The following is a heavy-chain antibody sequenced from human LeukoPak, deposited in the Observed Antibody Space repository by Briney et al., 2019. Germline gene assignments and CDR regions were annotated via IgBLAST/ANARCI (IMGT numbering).Heavy chain of an antibody. J-gene: IGHJ4*02. D-gene: IGHD3-16*02. CDR1: GGTFSSYA. CDR3: ASTPYRANFYPYY. Sequence: KVSCKASGGTFSSYAIGWVRQMPGTGLEWMGIIYPSDSDTRYSPSFQGQVTISADKSINTAYLQWSSLKASDTAMYYCASTPYRANFYPYYWGQGTLVTVSS. V-gene: IGHV5-51*01. CDR2: IYPSDSDT.